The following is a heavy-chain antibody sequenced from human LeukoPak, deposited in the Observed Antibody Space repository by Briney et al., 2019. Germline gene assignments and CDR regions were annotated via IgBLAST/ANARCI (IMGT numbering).Heavy chain of an antibody. CDR1: GGSFSGYY. CDR3: ARGRPLDY. V-gene: IGHV4-34*01. Sequence: SETLSLTCAVYGGSFSGYYWSWIRQPPGKGLEWIGEINHSGSTNYNPSLKSRVTISVDTSKNQFSLKLSSVTAADTAVYYCARGRPLDYWGQGTLVTVPS. D-gene: IGHD1-14*01. J-gene: IGHJ4*02. CDR2: INHSGST.